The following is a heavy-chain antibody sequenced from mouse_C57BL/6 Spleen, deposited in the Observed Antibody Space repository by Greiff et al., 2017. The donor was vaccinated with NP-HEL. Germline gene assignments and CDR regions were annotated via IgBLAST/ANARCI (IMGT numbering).Heavy chain of an antibody. Sequence: EVKLMESGGGLVKPGGSLKLSCAASGFTFSSYAMSWVRQTPEKRLEWVATISDGGSYTYYPDNVKGRFTISRDNAKNNLYLQMSHLKSEDTAMYYCARDDGLYFDYWGQGTTLTVSS. J-gene: IGHJ2*01. CDR3: ARDDGLYFDY. V-gene: IGHV5-4*01. CDR1: GFTFSSYA. CDR2: ISDGGSYT. D-gene: IGHD2-3*01.